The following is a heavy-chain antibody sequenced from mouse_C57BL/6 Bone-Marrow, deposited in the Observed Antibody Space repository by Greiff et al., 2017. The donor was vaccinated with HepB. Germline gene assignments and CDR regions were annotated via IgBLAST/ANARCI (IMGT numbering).Heavy chain of an antibody. D-gene: IGHD2-2*01. CDR1: GYSFTDYN. V-gene: IGHV1-39*01. CDR2: INPNYGTT. CDR3: ARVGGYDYYYAMDD. Sequence: VQLQQSGPELVKPGASVKISCKASGYSFTDYNMNWVKQSNGKSLEGIGVINPNYGTTSYNQKFKGKATLTVDQSSSTAYMQLNSLTSEDSAVYYCARVGGYDYYYAMDDWGQGTSVTVSS. J-gene: IGHJ4*01.